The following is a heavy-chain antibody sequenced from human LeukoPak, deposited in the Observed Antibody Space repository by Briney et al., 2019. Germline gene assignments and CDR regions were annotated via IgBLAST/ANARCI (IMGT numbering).Heavy chain of an antibody. CDR3: ASVGYNYGFGFGY. J-gene: IGHJ4*02. CDR2: ISSSGSSI. Sequence: GGSLRLSCAASGFTFSSYWMHWVRQAPGKGLEWVSYISSSGSSIYYADSMKGRFTISRDNAENSLYLQMNSLRAEDTAVYYCASVGYNYGFGFGYWGQGTLVTASS. CDR1: GFTFSSYW. V-gene: IGHV3-48*04. D-gene: IGHD5-18*01.